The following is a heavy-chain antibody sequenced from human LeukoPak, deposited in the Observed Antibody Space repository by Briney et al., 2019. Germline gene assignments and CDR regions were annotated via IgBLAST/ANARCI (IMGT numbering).Heavy chain of an antibody. D-gene: IGHD6-13*01. CDR1: GGSISSYY. V-gene: IGHV4-59*01. Sequence: SETLSLTCTVSGGSISSYYSSWIRQPPGKGLEWIGYIYYSGSTNYNPSLKSRVTISVDTSKNQFSLKLSSVTAADTAVYYCARGYSSSWYRTGSFDYWGQGTLVTVSS. CDR3: ARGYSSSWYRTGSFDY. J-gene: IGHJ4*02. CDR2: IYYSGST.